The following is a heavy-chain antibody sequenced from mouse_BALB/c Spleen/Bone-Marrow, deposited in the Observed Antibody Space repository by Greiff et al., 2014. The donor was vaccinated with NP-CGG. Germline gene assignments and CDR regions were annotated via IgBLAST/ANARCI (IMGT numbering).Heavy chain of an antibody. V-gene: IGHV1-87*01. CDR2: IYPGDGDT. CDR1: GYTFTTYW. Sequence: QVQLQQSGAELARPGASVKLSCKTSGYTFTTYWMQWVEQRPGQGLEWTGAIYPGDGDTRYTQKFKGKATLTADKSSSTAYIQLSNLTSEDSAVYYCSREPSNWGYYWGQGTTLTVSS. CDR3: SREPSNWGYY. J-gene: IGHJ2*01.